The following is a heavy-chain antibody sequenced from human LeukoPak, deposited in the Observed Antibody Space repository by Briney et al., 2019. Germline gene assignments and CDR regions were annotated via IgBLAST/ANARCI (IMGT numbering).Heavy chain of an antibody. CDR3: AKDARRTFGLSSGLYRGSYYFDY. J-gene: IGHJ4*02. V-gene: IGHV3-20*04. CDR1: GFTFDDYG. Sequence: GGSLRLSCAASGFTFDDYGLSWVRQAPGKGLEWVSTINWNGGSTGYADSVKGRFTISRDNAKNSLYLQMNSLRAEDTAVYYCAKDARRTFGLSSGLYRGSYYFDYWGQGTLVTVSS. D-gene: IGHD6-19*01. CDR2: INWNGGST.